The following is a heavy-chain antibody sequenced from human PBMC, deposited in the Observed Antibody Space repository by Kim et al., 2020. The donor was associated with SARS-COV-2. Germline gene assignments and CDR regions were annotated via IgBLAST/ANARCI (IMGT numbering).Heavy chain of an antibody. V-gene: IGHV1-46*01. J-gene: IGHJ5*02. Sequence: QGRVTMTRDTSTSTVYMELSSLRSEDTAVYYCARDRRLQSSGKAQNWFDPWGQGTLVTVSS. D-gene: IGHD3-10*01. CDR3: ARDRRLQSSGKAQNWFDP.